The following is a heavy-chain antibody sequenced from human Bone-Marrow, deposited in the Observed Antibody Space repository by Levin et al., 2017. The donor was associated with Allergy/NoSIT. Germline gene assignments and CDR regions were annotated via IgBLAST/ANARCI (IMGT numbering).Heavy chain of an antibody. CDR2: ISSSGSTI. V-gene: IGHV3-48*03. J-gene: IGHJ6*02. CDR1: GFTFSSYE. Sequence: GGSLRLSCAASGFTFSSYEMNWVRQAPGKGLEWVSYISSSGSTIYYADSVKGRFTISRDNAKNSLYLQMNSLRAEDTAVYYCARATILEYSSSSPTYYYGMDVWGQGTTVTVSS. CDR3: ARATILEYSSSSPTYYYGMDV. D-gene: IGHD6-6*01.